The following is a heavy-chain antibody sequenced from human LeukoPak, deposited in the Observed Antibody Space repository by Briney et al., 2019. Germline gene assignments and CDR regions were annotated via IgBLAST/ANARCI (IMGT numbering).Heavy chain of an antibody. CDR1: GFTLSTYW. CDR3: ARDRATY. CDR2: VKQDGSET. V-gene: IGHV3-7*01. J-gene: IGHJ4*02. Sequence: GGSLRLSCAASGFTLSTYWMSWVRQAPGKGLEWVASVKQDGSETYYVDSVKGRFTISRDNAKNSLYLQMNSLRAEDTAVYYCARDRATYWGQGTLVTVSS.